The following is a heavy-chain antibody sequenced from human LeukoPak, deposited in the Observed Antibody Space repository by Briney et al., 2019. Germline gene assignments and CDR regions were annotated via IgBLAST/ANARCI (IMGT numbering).Heavy chain of an antibody. J-gene: IGHJ4*02. CDR2: IKEDGSEK. CDR1: GFTFSSYW. D-gene: IGHD3-22*01. V-gene: IGHV3-7*05. Sequence: AGGSLRLSCAASGFTFSSYWMSWVRQAPGKGLEWVANIKEDGSEKYYVDSVKGRFTISRDNAKNSLYLQMNSLRAEDTAVYYCARDLIDYYDSSGYYGPFDYWGQGALVTVSS. CDR3: ARDLIDYYDSSGYYGPFDY.